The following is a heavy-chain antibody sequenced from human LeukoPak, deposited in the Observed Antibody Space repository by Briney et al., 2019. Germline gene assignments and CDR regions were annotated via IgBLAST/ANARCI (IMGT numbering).Heavy chain of an antibody. V-gene: IGHV3-64D*06. CDR1: GFTFSRYA. CDR3: ARGGGDYEFDY. CDR2: ISSNGGST. D-gene: IGHD4-17*01. Sequence: GGSLRLSCSASGFTFSRYAMHWVRQAPGKGLEYVSAISSNGGSTYYADSVKGRFTISRDNSKNTLYLQMSSLRAEDTAVYYCARGGGDYEFDYWGQGTLVTVSS. J-gene: IGHJ4*02.